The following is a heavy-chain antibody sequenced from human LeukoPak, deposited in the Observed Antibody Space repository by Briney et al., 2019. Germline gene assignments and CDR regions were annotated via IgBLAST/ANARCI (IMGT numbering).Heavy chain of an antibody. CDR2: ISGSGGST. Sequence: GGSLRLSCAASGFTFSTYGMIWVRQAPGKGLEWVSGISGSGGSTDYADSVKGRFTISRDNSKNTLYLQMNSPRAEDTAVYYCAKDRGYWGQGTLVTVSS. D-gene: IGHD1-26*01. CDR1: GFTFSTYG. CDR3: AKDRGY. J-gene: IGHJ4*02. V-gene: IGHV3-23*01.